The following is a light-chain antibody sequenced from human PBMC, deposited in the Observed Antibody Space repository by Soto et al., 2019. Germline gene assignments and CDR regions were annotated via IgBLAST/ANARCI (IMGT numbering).Light chain of an antibody. CDR2: SAS. CDR1: QSVGRW. CDR3: QQYNSFST. Sequence: DIQMTQSPSTLSASVGVRVNITCRASQSVGRWLAWYQQKPGKAPKLLVFSASRLDSGAPSRFSGSGSGTDFTLTISSLQPDDFATYYCQQYNSFSTFGQGTKLEIK. J-gene: IGKJ2*01. V-gene: IGKV1-5*03.